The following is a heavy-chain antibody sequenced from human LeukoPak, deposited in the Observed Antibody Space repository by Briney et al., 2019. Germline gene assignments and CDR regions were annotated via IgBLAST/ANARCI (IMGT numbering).Heavy chain of an antibody. CDR2: INGSSSYI. V-gene: IGHV3-21*01. CDR1: GFTFSSYT. Sequence: PGGSLRLSCAASGFTFSSYTMNWVRQAPGKGLEWVSSINGSSSYIYYADSVKGRFTISRDNAKDSLYLQMNSLRAEDTAVYYCARLDYGGNSVLDYWGQGTLVTVSS. CDR3: ARLDYGGNSVLDY. D-gene: IGHD4-23*01. J-gene: IGHJ4*02.